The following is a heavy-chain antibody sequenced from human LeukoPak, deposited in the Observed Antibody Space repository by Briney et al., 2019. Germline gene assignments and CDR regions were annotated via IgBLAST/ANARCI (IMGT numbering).Heavy chain of an antibody. J-gene: IGHJ4*02. V-gene: IGHV1-2*02. CDR1: GYTFTGYY. Sequence: ASVKVSCKASGYTFTGYYMHWVRQAPGQGLEWMGWINPNRGGTNYAQKFQGRVTMTRDTSISTAYMELSRLRSDDTAVYYCAREEGYCSSTSCSAPFDYWGQGTLVTVSS. CDR3: AREEGYCSSTSCSAPFDY. CDR2: INPNRGGT. D-gene: IGHD2-2*01.